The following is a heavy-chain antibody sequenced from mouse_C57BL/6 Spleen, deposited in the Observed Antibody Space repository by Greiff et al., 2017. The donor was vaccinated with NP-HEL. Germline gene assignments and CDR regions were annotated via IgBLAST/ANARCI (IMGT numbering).Heavy chain of an antibody. CDR2: IHPNSGST. CDR1: GYTFTSYW. J-gene: IGHJ4*01. D-gene: IGHD1-1*01. V-gene: IGHV1-64*01. CDR3: VLKGGSSREASMDY. Sequence: QVQLKQPGAELVKPGASVKLSCKASGYTFTSYWMHWVKQRPGQGLEWIGMIHPNSGSTNYNEKFKSKATLTVDKSSSTAYMQLSSLTSEDSAVYYCVLKGGSSREASMDYWGQGTSVTVSS.